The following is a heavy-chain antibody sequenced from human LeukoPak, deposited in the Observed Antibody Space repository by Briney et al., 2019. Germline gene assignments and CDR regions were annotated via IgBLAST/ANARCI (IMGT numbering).Heavy chain of an antibody. CDR3: ARDSGLKDCSGVSCYRAFDI. CDR1: GYTFSNYG. CDR2: ISAYNGDT. V-gene: IGHV1-18*01. J-gene: IGHJ3*02. D-gene: IGHD2-15*01. Sequence: ASVKVSCKASGYTFSNYGISWVRQAPGQGLEWMGWISAYNGDTNYAQKLQGRLTTTTDTSTSTAYMEPRSLRSDDTAVYFCARDSGLKDCSGVSCYRAFDIWGQGTMITVSS.